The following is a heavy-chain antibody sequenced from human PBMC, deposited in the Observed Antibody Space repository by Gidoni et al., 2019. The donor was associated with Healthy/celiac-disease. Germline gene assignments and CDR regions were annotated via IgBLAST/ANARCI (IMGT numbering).Heavy chain of an antibody. CDR2: ISGSVVST. CDR1: GFTFRSYA. V-gene: IGHV3-23*01. Sequence: EVQLLESGGGLVQPGGSLRLSCAASGFTFRSYAMSWVRQAPGKGLEWVSAISGSVVSTYYADSVKGRFTISRDNSKNTLYLQMNSLRAEDTAVYYCAKGESQWLDHYFDYWGQGTLVTVSS. CDR3: AKGESQWLDHYFDY. D-gene: IGHD6-19*01. J-gene: IGHJ4*02.